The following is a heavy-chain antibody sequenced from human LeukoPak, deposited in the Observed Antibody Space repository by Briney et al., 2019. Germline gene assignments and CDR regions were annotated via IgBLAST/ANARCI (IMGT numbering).Heavy chain of an antibody. Sequence: GGSLRLSCAASGFTFSSYSMNWVRQAPGKGLEWVSSISSSSSYIYYADSVKGRFTISRDNAKNSLYLQMNSLRAEDTAVYYCARDIYDYAWGSYRYPYYYYGMDVWGQGTTVTVSS. CDR2: ISSSSSYI. CDR3: ARDIYDYAWGSYRYPYYYYGMDV. J-gene: IGHJ6*02. D-gene: IGHD3-16*02. CDR1: GFTFSSYS. V-gene: IGHV3-21*01.